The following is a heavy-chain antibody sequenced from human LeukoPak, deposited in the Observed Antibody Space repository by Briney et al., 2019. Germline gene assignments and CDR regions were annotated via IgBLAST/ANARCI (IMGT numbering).Heavy chain of an antibody. CDR3: ARTTSFTASGYDY. D-gene: IGHD6-25*01. Sequence: ASVKVSCKSSGYTFTDYDINWVRQAPGQGLEWVGWINPNSDDRGYAQKFQGRVTITRDTSRTTAYMELRSLRSEDTAVYFCARTTSFTASGYDYWGQGTLVTVSS. CDR2: INPNSDDR. J-gene: IGHJ4*02. CDR1: GYTFTDYD. V-gene: IGHV1-8*03.